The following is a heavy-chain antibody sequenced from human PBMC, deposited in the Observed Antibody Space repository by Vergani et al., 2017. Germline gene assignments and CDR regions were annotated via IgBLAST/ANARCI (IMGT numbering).Heavy chain of an antibody. J-gene: IGHJ5*02. D-gene: IGHD3-3*01. CDR1: GFTFSSYA. Sequence: EVQLLESGGGLVQPGGSLRLSCAASGFTFSSYAMSWVRQAPGKGLEWVSAISGSGGSTYYADSVKGRFTISRDNSKNTLYMKMKRMRAEDKAVYYCEKDQGFWSGYLQRKLFDHWGQGTLV. V-gene: IGHV3-23*01. CDR3: EKDQGFWSGYLQRKLFDH. CDR2: ISGSGGST.